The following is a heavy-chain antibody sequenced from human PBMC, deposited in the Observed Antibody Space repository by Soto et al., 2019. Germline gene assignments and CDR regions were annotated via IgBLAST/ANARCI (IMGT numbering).Heavy chain of an antibody. D-gene: IGHD6-13*01. CDR1: GGSISSYY. Sequence: SETLSLTCTVSGGSISSYYWSWIRQPPGKGLEWIGSIYYSGSTYYNPSLKSRVPISVDTSNNQFSLKLRSVTAADTAVYYCARRQSSSWYALWGQGTLVTVSS. V-gene: IGHV4-59*05. CDR3: ARRQSSSWYAL. J-gene: IGHJ4*02. CDR2: IYYSGST.